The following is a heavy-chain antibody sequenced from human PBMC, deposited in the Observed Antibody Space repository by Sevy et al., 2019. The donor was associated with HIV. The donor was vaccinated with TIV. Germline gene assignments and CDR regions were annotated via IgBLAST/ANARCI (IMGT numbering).Heavy chain of an antibody. CDR1: GDSVSSNSAA. V-gene: IGHV6-1*01. J-gene: IGHJ5*02. Sequence: QSQNLSLTCAISGDSVSSNSAAWNWIRQSPSRGLEWLGRTYYRSKWYNDYAVSVKSRITINPDTSKNQFSLQLNSVTPEDTAVYYCARGDLNYDFWSGYWKTDNWFDPWGQGTLVTVSS. D-gene: IGHD3-3*01. CDR3: ARGDLNYDFWSGYWKTDNWFDP. CDR2: TYYRSKWYN.